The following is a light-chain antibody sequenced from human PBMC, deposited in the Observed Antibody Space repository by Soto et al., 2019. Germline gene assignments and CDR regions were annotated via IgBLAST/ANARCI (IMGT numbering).Light chain of an antibody. CDR2: RDS. J-gene: IGLJ3*02. Sequence: SYELTQPLSVSVPLGQTASITCGGNNIGTRNVHWYQQKPGQAPVLVVYRDSNRHSGIPERFSGSNSGNTATLTISRAQAGDEADYYCHVWDSSTAVFGGGTKLTV. V-gene: IGLV3-9*01. CDR1: NIGTRN. CDR3: HVWDSSTAV.